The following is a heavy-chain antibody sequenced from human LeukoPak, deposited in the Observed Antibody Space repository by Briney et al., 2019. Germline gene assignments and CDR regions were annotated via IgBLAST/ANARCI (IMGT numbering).Heavy chain of an antibody. V-gene: IGHV3-21*01. D-gene: IGHD2-2*01. CDR3: AREGCSSTSCYAYFDY. Sequence: PGGSLRLSCAASGFTLSSYSMNWVRQAPGKGLEWVSSISSSSSYIYYADSVKGRFTISRDNAKNSLYLQMNSLRAEDTAVYYCAREGCSSTSCYAYFDYWGQGTLVTVSS. J-gene: IGHJ4*02. CDR2: ISSSSSYI. CDR1: GFTLSSYS.